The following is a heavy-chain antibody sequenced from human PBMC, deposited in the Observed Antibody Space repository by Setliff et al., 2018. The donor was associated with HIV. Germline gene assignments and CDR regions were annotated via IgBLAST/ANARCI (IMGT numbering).Heavy chain of an antibody. J-gene: IGHJ4*02. D-gene: IGHD3-16*01. CDR2: ISTSGTT. Sequence: SETLSLTCTVSGDSINSGTYYWSWIRQPAGMRLEWIGHISTSGTTNYNPSLKSRVTISADTSKSQFSLKLTSVTAADTAAYFCARVSTDYVWGSFLSSGPYYFDFWGQGALVTVSS. V-gene: IGHV4-61*09. CDR1: GDSINSGTYY. CDR3: ARVSTDYVWGSFLSSGPYYFDF.